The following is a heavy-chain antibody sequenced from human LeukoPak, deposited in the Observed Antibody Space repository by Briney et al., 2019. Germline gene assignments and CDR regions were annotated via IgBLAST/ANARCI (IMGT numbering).Heavy chain of an antibody. CDR1: GGSISSYY. V-gene: IGHV4-59*08. Sequence: PSETLSLTCTVSGGSISSYYWSWIRQPPGKGLEWIGYIYYSGSTNYNPSLKSRVTISVDTSKNQFSLKLSSVTAADTAVYYFARHGLDWFDPWGQGTLVTVSS. CDR2: IYYSGST. J-gene: IGHJ5*02. D-gene: IGHD5/OR15-5a*01. CDR3: ARHGLDWFDP.